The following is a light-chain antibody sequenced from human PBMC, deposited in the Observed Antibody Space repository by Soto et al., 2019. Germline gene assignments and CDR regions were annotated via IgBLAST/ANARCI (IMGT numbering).Light chain of an antibody. J-gene: IGKJ1*01. Sequence: DIQMTQSPSSLSASVGDRVTITCRASQSISNYLNWYQQKPGKAPKLLIYAASSLQSGVPSRFSGSGSRTDFTLTISSLQPDDFETYYCQQCYITRRKFSQATK. CDR2: AAS. V-gene: IGKV1-39*01. CDR1: QSISNY. CDR3: QQCYITRRK.